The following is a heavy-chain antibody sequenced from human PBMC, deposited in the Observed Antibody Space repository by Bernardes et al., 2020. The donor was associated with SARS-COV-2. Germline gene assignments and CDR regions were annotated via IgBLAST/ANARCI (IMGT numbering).Heavy chain of an antibody. V-gene: IGHV3-23*01. CDR1: GFTFSSYA. J-gene: IGHJ4*02. Sequence: GGSLRLSCAASGFTFSSYAMSWVRQAPGKGLEWVSAISGSGGSTYYADSVKGRFTISRDNSKNTLYLQMNSLRAEDTAVYYCAKVLAHLGELSNIRIYYFDYWGQGTLVTVSS. CDR2: ISGSGGST. D-gene: IGHD3-16*02. CDR3: AKVLAHLGELSNIRIYYFDY.